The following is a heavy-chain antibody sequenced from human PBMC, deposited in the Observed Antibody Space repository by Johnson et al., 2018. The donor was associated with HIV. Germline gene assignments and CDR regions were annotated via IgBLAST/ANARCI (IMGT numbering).Heavy chain of an antibody. D-gene: IGHD6-13*01. V-gene: IGHV3-30*03. Sequence: QMQLVESGGGVVQPGRSLRLSCAASGFTFSSYGMHWVRQAPGKGLEWVTVISYDGSNKYYADSVKGRFTISRDNSKNTLYLQMNSLRAEDTAVYYCAREPGSSSRLGAFDIWGQGTMVTVSS. CDR3: AREPGSSSRLGAFDI. CDR2: ISYDGSNK. CDR1: GFTFSSYG. J-gene: IGHJ3*02.